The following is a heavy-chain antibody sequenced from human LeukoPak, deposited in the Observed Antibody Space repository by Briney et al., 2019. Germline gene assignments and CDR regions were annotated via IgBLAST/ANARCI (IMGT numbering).Heavy chain of an antibody. J-gene: IGHJ6*04. V-gene: IGHV3-30*04. CDR1: GFTFSSYA. CDR2: ISYDGSNK. Sequence: GRSLRLSCAASGFTFSSYAMHWVRQAPGKGLEWVAVISYDGSNKYYADSVKGRFTISRDNAKNSLYLQMNSLRAEDTAVYYCARKAYAMDVWGKGTTVTVSS. CDR3: ARKAYAMDV.